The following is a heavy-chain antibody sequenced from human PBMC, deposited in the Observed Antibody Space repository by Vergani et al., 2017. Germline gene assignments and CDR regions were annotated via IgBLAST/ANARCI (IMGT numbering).Heavy chain of an antibody. CDR1: GFTFSSYA. J-gene: IGHJ4*02. D-gene: IGHD3-10*01. CDR3: ARVVDYYGSGPSDY. V-gene: IGHV3-30*01. CDR2: ISYDGSNK. Sequence: QVQLVESGGGVVQPGRSLRLSCAASGFTFSSYAMHWVRQAPGKGLEWVAVISYDGSNKYYADSVKGRFTISRDNSKNTLYLQMNSLRAEDTAVYYCARVVDYYGSGPSDYWGQGTLVTVSS.